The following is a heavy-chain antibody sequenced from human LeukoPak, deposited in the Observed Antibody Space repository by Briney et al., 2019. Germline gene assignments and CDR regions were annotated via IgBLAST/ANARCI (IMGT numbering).Heavy chain of an antibody. J-gene: IGHJ4*02. CDR3: ARDIVSYYIDY. D-gene: IGHD2-2*02. CDR2: IWYDGTNK. Sequence: PGGSLRLSCAASGFTFSRHGMHWVRQAPGKGLEWVAVIWYDGTNKYYADAVKGRFTISRDNSKNMLYLQMNSLRAEDTAVYYCARDIVSYYIDYWGQGTLVTVSS. V-gene: IGHV3-33*01. CDR1: GFTFSRHG.